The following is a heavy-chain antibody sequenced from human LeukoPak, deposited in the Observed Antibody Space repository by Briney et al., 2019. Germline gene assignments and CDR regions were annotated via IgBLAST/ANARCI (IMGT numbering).Heavy chain of an antibody. CDR3: ARGGPLSYMDV. V-gene: IGHV3-64*01. CDR1: GFTFISYA. CDR2: ISSNGGST. Sequence: GGSLRLSCAASGFTFISYAMHWVRQAPGKGLEYVSAISSNGGSTYYANSVKGRFTISRDNSKNTLYLQMGSLRAEDTAVYYCARGGPLSYMDVWGKGTTVTISS. D-gene: IGHD3-16*01. J-gene: IGHJ6*03.